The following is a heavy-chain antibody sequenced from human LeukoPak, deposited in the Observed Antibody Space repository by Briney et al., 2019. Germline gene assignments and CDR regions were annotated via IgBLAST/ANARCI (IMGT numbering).Heavy chain of an antibody. J-gene: IGHJ4*02. V-gene: IGHV1-18*01. CDR1: GYSFNTYA. D-gene: IGHD5-18*01. CDR3: ARASYGPSLDY. Sequence: ASVKVSCKASGYSFNTYALNWVRLAPGQGFEWMGWISTYNGNTKYAEKVQGRVTMTTDTSTGTAYMELSSLRSEDTAVYYCARASYGPSLDYWGQGTLVTVSS. CDR2: ISTYNGNT.